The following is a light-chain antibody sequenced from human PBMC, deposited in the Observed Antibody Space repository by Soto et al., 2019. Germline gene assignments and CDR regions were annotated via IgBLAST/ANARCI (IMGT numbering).Light chain of an antibody. CDR3: CSYAGSSTYV. J-gene: IGLJ1*01. CDR1: SSDVGSYNL. V-gene: IGLV2-23*02. CDR2: EVS. Sequence: QCALTQPASVSGSPGKAITISCTXNSSDVGSYNLVSWYQQHPGKAPKLMIYEVSKRPSGVSNRFSGSKSGNTASLTISVLQAEDEADYSCCSYAGSSTYVFGTGTKVT.